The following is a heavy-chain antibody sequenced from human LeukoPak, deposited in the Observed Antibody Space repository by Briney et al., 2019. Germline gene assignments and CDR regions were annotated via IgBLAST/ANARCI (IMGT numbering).Heavy chain of an antibody. CDR3: ARGNCGFGTSCYPNNDY. V-gene: IGHV4-34*01. CDR2: INHSGST. J-gene: IGHJ4*02. CDR1: GGSFSGYY. Sequence: SETLSLTCAVYGGSFSGYYWSWIRQPPGKGLEWIGEINHSGSTNYNPSLKSRVTISVDTSKNQFSLKLSSVTAADTAVYYCARGNCGFGTSCYPNNDYWGQGTLVTVSS. D-gene: IGHD2-2*01.